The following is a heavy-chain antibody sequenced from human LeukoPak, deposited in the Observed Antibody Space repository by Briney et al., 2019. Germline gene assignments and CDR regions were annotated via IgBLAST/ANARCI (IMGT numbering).Heavy chain of an antibody. CDR2: IYPNSGVT. Sequence: ASVKVSCKASGYTFTGYYMHWVRQAPGQGLEWMGWIYPNSGVTNYAQRFQGRVTMTSDTSIRTAYMDLSSLRSDDTAVYYCARTLCSGATCYADFDYWGQGTLVTVSS. CDR1: GYTFTGYY. CDR3: ARTLCSGATCYADFDY. V-gene: IGHV1-2*02. J-gene: IGHJ4*02. D-gene: IGHD2-2*01.